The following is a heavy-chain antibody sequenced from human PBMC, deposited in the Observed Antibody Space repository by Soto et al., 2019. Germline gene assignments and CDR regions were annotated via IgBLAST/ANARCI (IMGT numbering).Heavy chain of an antibody. CDR1: GFTFSSYA. J-gene: IGHJ4*02. Sequence: EVQLLESGGGLVQPGGSLRLSCAASGFTFSSYAMSWVRQAPGKGLEWVSAISGSGGSTYYADSVKGRFTISRDNSKNTPYLQMNRLRAEDTAVYYCAKEWGGSYRPDVLGYWGQGTLVTVSS. D-gene: IGHD1-26*01. V-gene: IGHV3-23*01. CDR2: ISGSGGST. CDR3: AKEWGGSYRPDVLGY.